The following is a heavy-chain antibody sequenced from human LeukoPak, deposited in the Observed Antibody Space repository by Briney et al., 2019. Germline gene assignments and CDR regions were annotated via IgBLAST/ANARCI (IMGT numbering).Heavy chain of an antibody. CDR3: ARDSGVFDY. D-gene: IGHD2-8*01. CDR1: GFTFSIFS. V-gene: IGHV3-30*15. J-gene: IGHJ4*02. CDR2: ISKDGSIK. Sequence: GRSLRLSCAASGFTFSIFSIHWVRQAPGKGLDWVAIISKDGSIKYYADSVKGRFTISRDNSENTLYLRMSSLTADDTAIYYCARDSGVFDYWGQGTLVTVSS.